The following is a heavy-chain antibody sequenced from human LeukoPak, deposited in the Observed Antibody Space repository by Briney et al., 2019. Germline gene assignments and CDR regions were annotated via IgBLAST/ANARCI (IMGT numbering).Heavy chain of an antibody. CDR1: GFTFSNYW. D-gene: IGHD2-8*01. CDR2: IKQDRSEK. CDR3: AREEMVFAISGLDAFDI. J-gene: IGHJ3*02. V-gene: IGHV3-7*01. Sequence: PGGSLRLSCAASGFTFSNYWMSWVRQAPGKGLEWVANIKQDRSEKYYVDSVKGRFTISRDNAKNSLYLQMNSLRAEDAAVYYCAREEMVFAISGLDAFDIWGQGTMVTVSS.